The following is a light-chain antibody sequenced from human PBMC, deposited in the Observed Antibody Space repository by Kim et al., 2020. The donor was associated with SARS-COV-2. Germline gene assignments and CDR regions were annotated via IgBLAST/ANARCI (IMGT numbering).Light chain of an antibody. J-gene: IGLJ2*01. CDR3: SSFAGSNSVGV. CDR2: EVT. Sequence: SVTISCTETSSDVGGYNYVSWYQQHPGKVPKLMIYEVTKRPSGVPDRFSGSKSGNTASLTVSGLQAEDEAEYYCSSFAGSNSVGVFGGGTRLTVL. V-gene: IGLV2-8*01. CDR1: SSDVGGYNY.